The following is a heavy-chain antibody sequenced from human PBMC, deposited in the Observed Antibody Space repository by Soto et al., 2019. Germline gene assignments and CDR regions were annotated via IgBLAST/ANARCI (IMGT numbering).Heavy chain of an antibody. CDR3: ARATTKDGT. CDR2: IIPIFGTT. J-gene: IGHJ5*02. Sequence: QVQLVQSGAEVQKPGSSVKVSCKASGGTFTSLALSWVRQAPGQGLEWMGGIIPIFGTTNYAQKFQGRVTITADKATSTAYMELTNLTSEDTAVYYCARATTKDGTWGQGTLVSVSA. V-gene: IGHV1-69*06. CDR1: GGTFTSLA. D-gene: IGHD1-26*01.